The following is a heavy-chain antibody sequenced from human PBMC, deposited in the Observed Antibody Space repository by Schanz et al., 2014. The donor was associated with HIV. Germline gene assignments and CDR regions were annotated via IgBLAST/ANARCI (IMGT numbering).Heavy chain of an antibody. CDR1: GGSINSYH. Sequence: QVQLQESGPGLVKPSETLALTCAVSGGSINSYHWSWVRQPAGKGLEWIGRIYKSGSTNYRPSLQSRISMSIDTSKNQVSLTLRSVTAADTAVYYCARQNENKMVRGDYWFDPWGQGTLVTVSS. CDR3: ARQNENKMVRGDYWFDP. J-gene: IGHJ5*02. V-gene: IGHV4-4*07. D-gene: IGHD4-17*01. CDR2: IYKSGST.